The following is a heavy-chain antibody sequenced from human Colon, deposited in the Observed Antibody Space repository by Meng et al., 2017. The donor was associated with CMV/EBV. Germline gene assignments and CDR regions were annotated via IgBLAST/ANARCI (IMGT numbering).Heavy chain of an antibody. Sequence: GSLRLSCTVSGVSISSSYWSWIRQPPGKGLEWIGYIYYSGSTNYNPSLKSRVTISADTSRNQFSLKLSSVTAADTAVYYCARDGGNQYFDYWGQGTLVTVSS. D-gene: IGHD1-14*01. CDR3: ARDGGNQYFDY. CDR2: IYYSGST. J-gene: IGHJ4*02. CDR1: GVSISSSY. V-gene: IGHV4-59*01.